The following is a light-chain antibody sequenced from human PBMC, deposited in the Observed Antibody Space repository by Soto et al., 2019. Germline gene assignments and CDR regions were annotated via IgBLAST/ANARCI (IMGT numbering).Light chain of an antibody. CDR1: QSVSSSY. CDR3: QQYGSSPPGT. CDR2: GAS. J-gene: IGKJ1*01. Sequence: EIVLTQSPGTLSLSPGERATLSCRASQSVSSSYLAWYQQTPRQAPMLLIYGASSRATGIPDRFSGSGSGTDFSLTIRRLEPEDSAVYYCQQYGSSPPGTFGQGTKVEIK. V-gene: IGKV3-20*01.